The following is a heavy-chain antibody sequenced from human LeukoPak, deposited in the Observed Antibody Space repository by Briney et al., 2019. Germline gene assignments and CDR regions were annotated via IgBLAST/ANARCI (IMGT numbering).Heavy chain of an antibody. J-gene: IGHJ6*03. D-gene: IGHD5-24*01. CDR3: ARVLDGYNDYYMDV. Sequence: PSETLSLTCTVSGGSISSYYWSWIRQPPGKGLEWIGYIYYSGSTNYNPSLKSRVTISVDMSKNQFSLKLSSVTAADTAVYYCARVLDGYNDYYMDVWGKGTTVTVSS. CDR1: GGSISSYY. CDR2: IYYSGST. V-gene: IGHV4-59*01.